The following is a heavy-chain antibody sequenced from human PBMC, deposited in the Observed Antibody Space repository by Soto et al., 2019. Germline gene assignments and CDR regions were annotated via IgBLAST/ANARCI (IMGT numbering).Heavy chain of an antibody. V-gene: IGHV1-18*04. CDR3: ARDRYYGSGSYYANDAFDI. J-gene: IGHJ3*02. D-gene: IGHD3-10*01. CDR2: ISAYNGNT. Sequence: GASVKVSCKASGYTFTSYGISWVRQAPGQGLEWMGWISAYNGNTNYAQKLQGRVTMTTDTSTSTAYMELRSLRSDDTAVYYCARDRYYGSGSYYANDAFDIWGQGTMVTVSS. CDR1: GYTFTSYG.